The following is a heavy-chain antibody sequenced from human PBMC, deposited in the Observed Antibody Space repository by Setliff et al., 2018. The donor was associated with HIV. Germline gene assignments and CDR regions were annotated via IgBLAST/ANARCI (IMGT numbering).Heavy chain of an antibody. CDR1: GGTFGSYA. CDR3: ARGEVIIDSYYYMNV. V-gene: IGHV1-69*05. CDR2: NIPMFGTV. Sequence: GASVKVSCKASGGTFGSYAISWVRQAPGQGLEWLGGNIPMFGTVSYAQKFQGRVTITTDESTSTAYMDLSSLRYEDTAIYYCARGEVIIDSYYYMNVWGKGNPGHRLL. J-gene: IGHJ6*03.